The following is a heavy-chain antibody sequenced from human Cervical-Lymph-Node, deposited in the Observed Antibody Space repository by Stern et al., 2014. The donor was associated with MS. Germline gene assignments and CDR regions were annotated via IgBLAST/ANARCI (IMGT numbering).Heavy chain of an antibody. Sequence: VHLVESGAEVKKPGSSMNVSCKTSGGTFSSSYAITWMRQAPGQGLEWMGRIIPILGLANYAQKFQGRVIITADKSTSTTYMELSSLGSEDTAVYYCARGVVSNRAAATLHNLFDPWGQGTLVTVSS. CDR1: GGTFSSSYA. D-gene: IGHD2-15*01. V-gene: IGHV1-69*09. CDR2: IIPILGLA. J-gene: IGHJ5*02. CDR3: ARGVVSNRAAATLHNLFDP.